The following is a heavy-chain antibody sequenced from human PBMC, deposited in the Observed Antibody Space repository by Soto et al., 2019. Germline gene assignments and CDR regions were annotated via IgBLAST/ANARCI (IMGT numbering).Heavy chain of an antibody. CDR1: GGTFSNYA. J-gene: IGHJ4*02. Sequence: QVQLVQSGAEVKKPGSSVKVSCKASGGTFSNYAISWVRQAPGQGLEWMGGIIPIFGTANYAQKFQGRVTITGEIPTTTAYRERSSLRPGDRAVYYGAGEGGVGATTGWDWGQGTLVTVSS. CDR3: AGEGGVGATTGWD. V-gene: IGHV1-69*06. D-gene: IGHD1-26*01. CDR2: IIPIFGTA.